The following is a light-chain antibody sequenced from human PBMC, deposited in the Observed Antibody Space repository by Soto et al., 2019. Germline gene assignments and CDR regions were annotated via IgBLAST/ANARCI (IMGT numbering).Light chain of an antibody. V-gene: IGLV1-44*01. J-gene: IGLJ2*01. Sequence: QSVLTPPPSASGTHGQRVTISCSGSSSNIGSNTVNWYQQLPGTAPKLLIYSNNQRPSGVTDRFAGAQAGTSASLAISWLQSEDEAYYYCAAWDDSLNGVVLGGGTKLNVL. CDR2: SNN. CDR3: AAWDDSLNGVV. CDR1: SSNIGSNT.